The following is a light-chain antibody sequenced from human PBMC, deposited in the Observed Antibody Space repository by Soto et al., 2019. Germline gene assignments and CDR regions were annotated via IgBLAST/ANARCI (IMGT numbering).Light chain of an antibody. V-gene: IGKV3-15*01. CDR3: QQYNTGLRT. CDR2: GAS. CDR1: QSVSSN. Sequence: EIVMTQSPATLSVSPGERATLSCRASQSVSSNLAWYQQKPGQAPRLLIYGASTSATGIPARFSGSGSETEFTLSVSSLQSEYFAVSYCQQYNTGLRTFGQGTKLEIK. J-gene: IGKJ2*01.